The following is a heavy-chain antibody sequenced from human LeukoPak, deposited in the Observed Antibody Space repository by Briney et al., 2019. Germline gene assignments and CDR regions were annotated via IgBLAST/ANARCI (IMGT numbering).Heavy chain of an antibody. Sequence: SVKVSCKASGGTFSSYAISWVRQAPGKGLEWMGRIIPIFGTANYAQKFQGRVTITADKSTSTAYMELSSLRSEDTAVYYCARDNWNYGRGFDYWGQGTLVTVSS. CDR2: IIPIFGTA. CDR1: GGTFSSYA. J-gene: IGHJ4*02. V-gene: IGHV1-69*06. CDR3: ARDNWNYGRGFDY. D-gene: IGHD1-7*01.